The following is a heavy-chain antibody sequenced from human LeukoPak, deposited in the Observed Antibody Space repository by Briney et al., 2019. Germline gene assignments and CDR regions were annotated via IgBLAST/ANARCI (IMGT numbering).Heavy chain of an antibody. J-gene: IGHJ3*01. V-gene: IGHV4-4*07. Sequence: PSETLSLTCTVSGGSISSYYWSWIRQPAGKGLEWIGRIYTSGSTNYNPSLKSRVTMSVDTSKNQFSLKLSSVTAADTAVYYCAREDDSWGPNSLDLWGQGTMVTVSS. CDR2: IYTSGST. CDR1: GGSISSYY. D-gene: IGHD7-27*01. CDR3: AREDDSWGPNSLDL.